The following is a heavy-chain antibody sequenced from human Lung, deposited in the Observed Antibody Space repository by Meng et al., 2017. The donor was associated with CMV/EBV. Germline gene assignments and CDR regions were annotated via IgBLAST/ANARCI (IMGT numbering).Heavy chain of an antibody. CDR1: GYTFTSYY. CDR2: INPSGGST. CDR3: ARGGDIVVVPAAIPWHY. V-gene: IGHV1-46*01. Sequence: SVKVSCXASGYTFTSYYMHWVRQAPGQGLEWMGIINPSGGSTSYAQKFQGRVTMTRDTSTSTVYMELSSLRSEDTAVYYCARGGDIVVVPAAIPWHYWGQGTLVTVSS. J-gene: IGHJ4*02. D-gene: IGHD2-2*02.